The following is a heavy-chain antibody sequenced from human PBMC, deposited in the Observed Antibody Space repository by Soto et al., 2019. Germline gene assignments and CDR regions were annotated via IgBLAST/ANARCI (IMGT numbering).Heavy chain of an antibody. CDR2: IYYSGST. CDR3: ARLLISGEVDY. D-gene: IGHD5-12*01. Sequence: QLQLQESGPGLVKPSETLSLTCTVSGGSISSSSYYWGWIRQPPGKGLEWIGSIYYSGSTYYNPSLKSRVTISVDTSKNQFSLKLSSVTAADTAVYYCARLLISGEVDYWGQGTLVTVSS. CDR1: GGSISSSSYY. V-gene: IGHV4-39*01. J-gene: IGHJ4*02.